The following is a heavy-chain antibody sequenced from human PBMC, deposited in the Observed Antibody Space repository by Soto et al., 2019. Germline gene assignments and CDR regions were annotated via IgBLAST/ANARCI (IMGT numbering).Heavy chain of an antibody. CDR3: ASSLYNWNNIYYYYYLDV. V-gene: IGHV3-7*01. CDR1: GFTFSTDW. J-gene: IGHJ6*03. Sequence: GGSLRLSYASSGFTFSTDWMILVRQAPGKGLEWVANIKQDGGEKYYVDSVKGRFTISRDNAKNSLYLQMNSLRAEDTALYYCASSLYNWNNIYYYYYLDVRGKGTTVTVSS. D-gene: IGHD1-20*01. CDR2: IKQDGGEK.